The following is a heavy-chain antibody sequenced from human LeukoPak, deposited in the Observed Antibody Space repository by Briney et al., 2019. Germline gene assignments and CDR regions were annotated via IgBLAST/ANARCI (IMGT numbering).Heavy chain of an antibody. CDR1: GYTLTELS. D-gene: IGHD3-10*01. V-gene: IGHV1-24*01. CDR3: AGDGSGIMGAFDI. Sequence: ASVKVSCKVSGYTLTELSMHWVRQAPGKGLEWMGGFDPKDGETIYAQKFQGRVTMTEDTSADTAYMELSSLRSEDTAVYYCAGDGSGIMGAFDIWGQGTMVTVSS. CDR2: FDPKDGET. J-gene: IGHJ3*02.